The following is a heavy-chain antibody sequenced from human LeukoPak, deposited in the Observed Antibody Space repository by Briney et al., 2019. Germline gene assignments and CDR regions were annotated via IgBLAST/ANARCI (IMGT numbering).Heavy chain of an antibody. Sequence: PGGSLRLSCAASGFTFSSYSMNWVRQAPGKGLEWISSISSSSSYIYYADSVKGRFTISRDNAKNSLYLQMNSLRAEDTAVYYCARDLDCSGGSCYSYWGQGTLVTVSS. CDR1: GFTFSSYS. V-gene: IGHV3-21*01. CDR2: ISSSSSYI. J-gene: IGHJ4*02. CDR3: ARDLDCSGGSCYSY. D-gene: IGHD2-15*01.